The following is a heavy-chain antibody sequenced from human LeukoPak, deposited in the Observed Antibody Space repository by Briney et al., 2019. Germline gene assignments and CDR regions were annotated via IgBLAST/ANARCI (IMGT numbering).Heavy chain of an antibody. V-gene: IGHV1-18*01. J-gene: IGHJ4*02. Sequence: ASVKVSCKASGYTFPGYGISWVRQAPGQGLEWMGWISAYNGNTNYAQKFQGRVTMTTCTSTSTAYMERRSLRSDDTAVYYCARDSRYDEGYWGQGTLVTVSS. CDR3: ARDSRYDEGY. CDR2: ISAYNGNT. CDR1: GYTFPGYG. D-gene: IGHD5-12*01.